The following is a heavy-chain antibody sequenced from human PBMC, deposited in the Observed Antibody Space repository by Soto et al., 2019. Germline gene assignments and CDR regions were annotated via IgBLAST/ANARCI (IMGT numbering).Heavy chain of an antibody. CDR1: GGTFSSYT. CDR2: IIPILGIA. D-gene: IGHD5-18*01. J-gene: IGHJ6*02. V-gene: IGHV1-69*02. Sequence: QVQLVQSGAEVKKPGSSVKVSCKASGGTFSSYTISWVRQAPGQGLEWMGRIIPILGIANYAQKFQGRVTITAAKSTGTAYRELSSLRAKDTAVYYCAKGSSYGYSPTRRPHYGMDVWGQGTTGTVSS. CDR3: AKGSSYGYSPTRRPHYGMDV.